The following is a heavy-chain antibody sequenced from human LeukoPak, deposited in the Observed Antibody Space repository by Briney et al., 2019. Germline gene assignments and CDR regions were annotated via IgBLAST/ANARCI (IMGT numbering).Heavy chain of an antibody. Sequence: SETLSLTCTVSGGSISGYYWSWIRQPAGKGLEWIGRIYTSGSTNYNPSLKSRVTMSVDTSKNQFSLKLNSVTAVDTAVYYCARDYDFWSGYYFDYWGQGTLVTVSS. CDR2: IYTSGST. J-gene: IGHJ4*02. V-gene: IGHV4-4*07. CDR3: ARDYDFWSGYYFDY. CDR1: GGSISGYY. D-gene: IGHD3-3*01.